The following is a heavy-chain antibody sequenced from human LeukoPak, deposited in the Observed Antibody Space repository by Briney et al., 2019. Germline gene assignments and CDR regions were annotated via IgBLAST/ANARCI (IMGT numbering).Heavy chain of an antibody. CDR3: AQQWLVLGAFDI. V-gene: IGHV3-23*01. CDR2: ISGSGGST. CDR1: GLTFSSYA. Sequence: GGSLRLSCAGSGLTFSSYAMSWVRQAPGKGLEWVSAISGSGGSTYYADSVMGRFTISRDNSKNTLYLQMNSLRAEDTAVYYCAQQWLVLGAFDIWGQGTMVTVSS. D-gene: IGHD6-19*01. J-gene: IGHJ3*02.